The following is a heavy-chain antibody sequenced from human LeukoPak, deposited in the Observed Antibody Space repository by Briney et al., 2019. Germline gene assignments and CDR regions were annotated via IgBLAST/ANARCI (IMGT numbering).Heavy chain of an antibody. CDR1: GYTFTSYD. D-gene: IGHD1-26*01. V-gene: IGHV1-8*01. CDR3: ARGRGSRLDFGY. Sequence: ASVKVSCKASGYTFTSYDINWVRQATGQGLEWMGWMNPNSGNTGYAQKFQGRVTMTRNTSISTAYMELSSLRSEDTAVYYCARGRGSRLDFGYWGQGTLVTVSS. CDR2: MNPNSGNT. J-gene: IGHJ4*02.